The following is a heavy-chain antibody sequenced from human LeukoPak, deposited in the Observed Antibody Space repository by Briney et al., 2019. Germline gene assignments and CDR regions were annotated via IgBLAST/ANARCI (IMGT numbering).Heavy chain of an antibody. Sequence: SETLSLTCTVSGGSISSGDYYWSWIRQPPGKGLEWIGYIYYSGSTYYNPSLKSRVTISVDTSKNQFSLKLSSVTAADTAVYYCARATVTTWSPRYFDYWGQGTLVTVSS. V-gene: IGHV4-30-4*02. CDR2: IYYSGST. CDR1: GGSISSGDYY. CDR3: ARATVTTWSPRYFDY. D-gene: IGHD4-11*01. J-gene: IGHJ4*02.